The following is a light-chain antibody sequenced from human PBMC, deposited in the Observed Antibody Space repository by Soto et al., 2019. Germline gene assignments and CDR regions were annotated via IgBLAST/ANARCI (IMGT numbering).Light chain of an antibody. CDR3: QQRSSWPLT. Sequence: IVLTHSPASLSLYPGEKATLSCRASQDISTYLAWYQQRPGQAPRLFIYDTFNRASGAPDRFSGSGSGTVLTLTITDVAPEDSAIYYCQQRSSWPLTVGGGTKVDIK. V-gene: IGKV3-11*01. J-gene: IGKJ4*01. CDR1: QDISTY. CDR2: DTF.